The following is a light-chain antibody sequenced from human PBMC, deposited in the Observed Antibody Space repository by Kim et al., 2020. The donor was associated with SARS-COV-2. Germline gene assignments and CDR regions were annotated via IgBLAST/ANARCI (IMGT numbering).Light chain of an antibody. CDR3: QQYNDWPPIT. J-gene: IGKJ5*01. V-gene: IGKV3-15*01. CDR2: GAS. Sequence: SPGQGVTLSCRARQSVSSNLAWYQQKPGQAPRLLIYGASTRATGIPARFSGSGSGTEFTLTISSLQSEDFAVYYCQQYNDWPPITFGQGTRLEIK. CDR1: QSVSSN.